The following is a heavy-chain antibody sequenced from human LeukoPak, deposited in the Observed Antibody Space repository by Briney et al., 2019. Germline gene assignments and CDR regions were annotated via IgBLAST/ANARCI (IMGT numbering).Heavy chain of an antibody. V-gene: IGHV3-23*01. CDR2: IGGSGVYT. CDR3: AKGSRDSRPYYFDY. Sequence: GGSLRLSCAASGFTFSSFAMIWVRQAPGKGLEWVTAIGGSGVYTWYADSVKGRFTISRDHSKSTLFLQMNSLRVEDTAIYYCAKGSRDSRPYYFDYWGQGTLLTVSS. D-gene: IGHD5-24*01. CDR1: GFTFSSFA. J-gene: IGHJ4*02.